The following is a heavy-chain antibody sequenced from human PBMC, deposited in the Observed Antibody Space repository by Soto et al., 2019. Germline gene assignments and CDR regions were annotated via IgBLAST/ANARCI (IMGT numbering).Heavy chain of an antibody. CDR3: AREWGTDYYDSSGYSPKALDV. D-gene: IGHD3-22*01. Sequence: SVKVSCKASGGTFSSYTISWVRQAPGQGLEWMGRIIPILGIANYAQKFQGRVTITADKSTSTAYMELSSLRSEDTAVYYCAREWGTDYYDSSGYSPKALDVWG. CDR2: IIPILGIA. V-gene: IGHV1-69*04. CDR1: GGTFSSYT. J-gene: IGHJ6*02.